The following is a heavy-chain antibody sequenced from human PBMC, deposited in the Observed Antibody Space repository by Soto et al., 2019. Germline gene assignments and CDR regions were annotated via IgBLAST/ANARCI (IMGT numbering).Heavy chain of an antibody. CDR1: GYTFTGYY. D-gene: IGHD6-6*01. CDR2: INPNSGGT. Sequence: ASVKVSCKASGYTFTGYYMHWVRQAPGQGLEWMGWINPNSGGTNYAQKFQGWVTMTRDTSISTAYMELSRLRSDDTAVYYCARDWSSSSSPGLVDYWGQGTLVTVSS. V-gene: IGHV1-2*04. J-gene: IGHJ4*02. CDR3: ARDWSSSSSPGLVDY.